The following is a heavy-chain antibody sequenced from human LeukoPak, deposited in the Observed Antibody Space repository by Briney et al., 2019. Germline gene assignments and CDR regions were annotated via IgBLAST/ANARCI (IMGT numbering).Heavy chain of an antibody. Sequence: PGGSLRLSCAASGFTFSSYAMSWVRQAPGKGLEWVSTISGSGVSTYYTDSVKGRFTISRDNSKNTLYLQMNSLRAEDTAVYYCARGGAGLVTIFGVVIEENGGDAFDIWGQGTMVTVSS. CDR1: GFTFSSYA. V-gene: IGHV3-23*01. CDR3: ARGGAGLVTIFGVVIEENGGDAFDI. J-gene: IGHJ3*02. CDR2: ISGSGVST. D-gene: IGHD3-3*01.